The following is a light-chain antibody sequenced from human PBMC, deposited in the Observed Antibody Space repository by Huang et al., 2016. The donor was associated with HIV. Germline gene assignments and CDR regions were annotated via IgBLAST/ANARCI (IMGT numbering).Light chain of an antibody. CDR2: AAS. Sequence: DIQMTQSPSSVSASVGDRVTITCRASQGISSWVAWYQQNPGKAPKLLIYAASTLQSGGPSRFSGSGSGTDFTLTISSLQPEDFATYYCQQANSFPRSITFGQGTRLEIK. J-gene: IGKJ5*01. CDR3: QQANSFPRSIT. CDR1: QGISSW. V-gene: IGKV1-12*01.